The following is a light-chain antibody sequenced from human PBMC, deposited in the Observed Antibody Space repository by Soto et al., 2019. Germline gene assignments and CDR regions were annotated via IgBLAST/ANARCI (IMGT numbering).Light chain of an antibody. CDR1: QAIRDH. Sequence: DIQMTHSPSSLSASVGDRVTITCRASQAIRDHLGWYQQKPGKAPKRLIYAASSLQSGVPSRFSRSGSGKEFTLTISSLQADDSATYYCLQHNTFPRTIGHGNKVEIX. CDR3: LQHNTFPRT. V-gene: IGKV1-17*01. CDR2: AAS. J-gene: IGKJ1*01.